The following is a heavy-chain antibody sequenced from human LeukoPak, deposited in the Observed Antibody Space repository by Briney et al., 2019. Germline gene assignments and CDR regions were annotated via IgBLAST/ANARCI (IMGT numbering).Heavy chain of an antibody. CDR2: IYYSGST. Sequence: SQTLSLTCSVSGDSISSRDYYWSWIRQPPGKGLEWIGYIYYSGSTSYNPSLKSRVTISVDTSKNQFSLRLSSVTAADTAVYHCARGFDGHNAFDIWGQGTLVTVSS. D-gene: IGHD3-9*01. V-gene: IGHV4-30-4*08. CDR1: GDSISSRDYY. CDR3: ARGFDGHNAFDI. J-gene: IGHJ4*02.